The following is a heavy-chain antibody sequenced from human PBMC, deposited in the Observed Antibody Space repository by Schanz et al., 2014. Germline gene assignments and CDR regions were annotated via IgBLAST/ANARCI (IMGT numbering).Heavy chain of an antibody. CDR3: ARGGRGGSPGGVLDI. CDR1: GFTFSSYA. Sequence: QVQLVESGGGVVQPGRSLRLSCAASGFTFSSYAVHWVRQAPDKGLVWVAVTSSDGSLKYYADSVKGRFTISRDNSRDTVYLQMNSRRGEDTAVYYWARGGRGGSPGGVLDIGGQGTMVTASS. J-gene: IGHJ3*02. CDR2: TSSDGSLK. D-gene: IGHD5-12*01. V-gene: IGHV3-30*04.